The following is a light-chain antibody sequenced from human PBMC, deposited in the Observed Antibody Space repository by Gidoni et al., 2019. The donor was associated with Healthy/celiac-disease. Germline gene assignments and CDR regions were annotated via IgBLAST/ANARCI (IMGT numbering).Light chain of an antibody. V-gene: IGKV3-15*01. CDR2: GAS. J-gene: IGKJ3*01. CDR3: QQYNNWSPFT. Sequence: DIVMPQSPATLSVSPGERATLSCRASQSVSSNLAWYQQKPGQAPRLLLYGASTRATGIPARFSGRGSGTEFTLTISSLQSEDFAVYSCQQYNNWSPFTFGPGTKVDIK. CDR1: QSVSSN.